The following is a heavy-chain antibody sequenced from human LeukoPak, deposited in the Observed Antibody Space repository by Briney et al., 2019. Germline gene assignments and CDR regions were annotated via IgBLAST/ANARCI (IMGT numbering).Heavy chain of an antibody. CDR1: GFTFSSYA. CDR3: AKYLFGSY. Sequence: GGSLRLSCAAYGFTFSSYAMTWVRQAPGKGLEWVSVISGSGGSTYYADSVKGRFTIPRDNSKNTLYLQLNSLRAEDTAVYYCAKYLFGSYWGQGTLVTVSS. CDR2: ISGSGGST. V-gene: IGHV3-23*01. J-gene: IGHJ4*02. D-gene: IGHD3-10*02.